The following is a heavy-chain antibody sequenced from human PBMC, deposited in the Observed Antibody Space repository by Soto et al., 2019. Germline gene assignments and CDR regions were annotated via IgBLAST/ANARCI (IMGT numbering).Heavy chain of an antibody. Sequence: SVKVSCKASGGTFSSYAISWVRQAPGQGLEWMGGIIPIFGTANYAQKFQGRVTITADESTSTAYMELSSLRSEDTAVYYCARGPASTIFGVVEYYYYYYGMDVWGQGTTVTVS. D-gene: IGHD3-3*01. J-gene: IGHJ6*02. CDR2: IIPIFGTA. V-gene: IGHV1-69*13. CDR1: GGTFSSYA. CDR3: ARGPASTIFGVVEYYYYYYGMDV.